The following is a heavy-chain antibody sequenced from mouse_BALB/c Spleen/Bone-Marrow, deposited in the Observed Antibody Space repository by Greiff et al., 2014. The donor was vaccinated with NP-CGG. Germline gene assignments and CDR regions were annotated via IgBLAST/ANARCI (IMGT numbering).Heavy chain of an antibody. J-gene: IGHJ4*01. V-gene: IGHV14-3*02. CDR1: GFNIKDTY. CDR3: SSYAMDY. Sequence: VQLKDSGAELVKPGASVKLSCTASGFNIKDTYMHWVKQRPEQGLEWIGRIDPANGNTKYDPKFQGKATITADTSSNTAYLQLSSLTSEDTAVYYGSSYAMDYWGQGTSVTVSS. CDR2: IDPANGNT.